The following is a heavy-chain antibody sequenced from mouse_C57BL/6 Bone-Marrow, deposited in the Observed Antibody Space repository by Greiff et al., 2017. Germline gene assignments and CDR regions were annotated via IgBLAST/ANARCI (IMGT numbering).Heavy chain of an antibody. CDR3: TRVGGKRYFDY. V-gene: IGHV1-15*01. J-gene: IGHJ2*01. CDR2: IDPETGGT. CDR1: GFTFTDYE. D-gene: IGHD1-1*02. Sequence: QVQLQQSGAELVRPGASVTLSCKASGFTFTDYEMHWVKQTPVHGLEWIGAIDPETGGTAYNQKFKGKAILTADKSSSTAYMELRSLTSEDSAVYYCTRVGGKRYFDYWGQGTTLTVSS.